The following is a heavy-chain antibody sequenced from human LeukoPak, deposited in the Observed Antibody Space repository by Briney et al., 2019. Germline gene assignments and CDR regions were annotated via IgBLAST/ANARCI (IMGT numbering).Heavy chain of an antibody. V-gene: IGHV1-2*02. Sequence: GASVKVSCKASGYTFTGYYMHWVRQAPGQGLEWMGWINPDSGGTNYAQKLQGRVTMTTDTSTSTAYMELRSLRSDDTAVYYCAREGQQLGAWFDPWGQGTLVTVSS. J-gene: IGHJ5*02. CDR3: AREGQQLGAWFDP. CDR2: INPDSGGT. D-gene: IGHD6-6*01. CDR1: GYTFTGYY.